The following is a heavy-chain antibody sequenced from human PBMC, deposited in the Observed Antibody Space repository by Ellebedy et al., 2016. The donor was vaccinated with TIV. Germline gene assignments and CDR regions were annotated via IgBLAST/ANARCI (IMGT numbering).Heavy chain of an antibody. CDR2: IIPIFGTA. J-gene: IGHJ4*02. CDR1: GGTFSSYA. D-gene: IGHD5-18*01. V-gene: IGHV1-69*13. Sequence: SVKVSXXASGGTFSSYAISWVRQAPGQGLEWMGGIIPIFGTANYAQKFQGRVTITADESTSTAYMELSSLRSDDTAVYYCARDGGNSYASGTIDYWGQGTLVTVSS. CDR3: ARDGGNSYASGTIDY.